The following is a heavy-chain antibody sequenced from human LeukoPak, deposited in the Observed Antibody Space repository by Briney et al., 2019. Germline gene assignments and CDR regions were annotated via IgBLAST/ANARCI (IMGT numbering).Heavy chain of an antibody. CDR1: GDSISSSSYY. V-gene: IGHV4-39*01. D-gene: IGHD3-10*01. CDR2: IYNSGST. CDR3: ARHYNGSGINWFDP. J-gene: IGHJ5*02. Sequence: PSETLSLTCTVSGDSISSSSYYWGWIRQPPGKGLEWIGSIYNSGSTYYNPSLKSRVTISVDTSKNQSSLNLYSVTAADTAVYYCARHYNGSGINWFDPWGQGTLVTVSS.